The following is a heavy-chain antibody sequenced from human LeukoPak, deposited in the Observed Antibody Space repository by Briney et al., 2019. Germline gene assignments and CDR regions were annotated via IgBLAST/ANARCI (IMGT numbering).Heavy chain of an antibody. CDR2: ISASGGST. V-gene: IGHV3-23*01. CDR3: AKGSSGYDAFDI. J-gene: IGHJ3*02. Sequence: GGSLTLSCVASGFTFSSYAMSWVRQAPGKGLEWVSAISASGGSTYYADSVKGRFTISRDNSKNTLYLQMNSLRAEDTAVYYCAKGSSGYDAFDIWGQGTMVTVSS. D-gene: IGHD5-12*01. CDR1: GFTFSSYA.